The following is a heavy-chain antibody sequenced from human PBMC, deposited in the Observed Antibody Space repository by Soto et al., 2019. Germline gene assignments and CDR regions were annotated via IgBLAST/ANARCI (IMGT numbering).Heavy chain of an antibody. Sequence: GGSLRLSCAASGFTFSSYSMNWVRQAPGKGLEWVSSISSSSSYIYYADSVKGRFTISRDNAKNSLYLQMNSLRAEDTAVYYCARDAVTTARPYYYGMDVWRQGTTVTVSS. CDR2: ISSSSSYI. V-gene: IGHV3-21*01. CDR3: ARDAVTTARPYYYGMDV. D-gene: IGHD4-17*01. CDR1: GFTFSSYS. J-gene: IGHJ6*02.